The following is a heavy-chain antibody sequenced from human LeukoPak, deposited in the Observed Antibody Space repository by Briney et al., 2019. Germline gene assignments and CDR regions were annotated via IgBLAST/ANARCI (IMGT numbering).Heavy chain of an antibody. V-gene: IGHV3-30-3*01. D-gene: IGHD6-25*01. CDR3: ANIIRKYTSGYYYFDY. J-gene: IGHJ4*02. Sequence: PGGSLRLSCAASGFTFSSYAMHWVRQAPGKGLEWVADISFDGNNEHYADSVKGRFIISRDNSKNTLYLQMNSLRAEDTAVYYCANIIRKYTSGYYYFDYWGQGTLVTVSS. CDR2: ISFDGNNE. CDR1: GFTFSSYA.